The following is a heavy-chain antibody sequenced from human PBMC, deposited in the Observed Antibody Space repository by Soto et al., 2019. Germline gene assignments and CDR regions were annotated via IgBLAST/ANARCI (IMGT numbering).Heavy chain of an antibody. J-gene: IGHJ4*02. Sequence: QVQLVQSGAEVKKPGASVKVSCKASGYTCTSYAMHWVRQAPGQRLEWMGWINAGNGNTKYSQKFQGRVTITRDTSASTAYMELSSLRSEDTAVYYCARKPPTTLILDCWGQGTLVTVSS. D-gene: IGHD2-2*01. CDR2: INAGNGNT. CDR1: GYTCTSYA. CDR3: ARKPPTTLILDC. V-gene: IGHV1-3*01.